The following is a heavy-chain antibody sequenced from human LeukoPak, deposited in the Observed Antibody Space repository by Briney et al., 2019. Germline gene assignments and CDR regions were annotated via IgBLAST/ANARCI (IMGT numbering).Heavy chain of an antibody. CDR1: GYTLTELS. J-gene: IGHJ6*02. D-gene: IGHD3-3*01. Sequence: ASVKVSCKVFGYTLTELSMHWVRQAPGKGLEWMGGFDPEDGETIYAQKFQGRVTMTEDTSTDTAYMELSSLRSEDTAVYYCGTRRHEGEWLLYYYGMDVWGQGTTVTVSS. CDR2: FDPEDGET. V-gene: IGHV1-24*01. CDR3: GTRRHEGEWLLYYYGMDV.